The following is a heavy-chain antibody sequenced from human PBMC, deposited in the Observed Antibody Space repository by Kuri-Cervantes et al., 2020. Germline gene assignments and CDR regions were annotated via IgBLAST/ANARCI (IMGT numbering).Heavy chain of an antibody. D-gene: IGHD6-6*01. CDR3: AAVGRSSRPGY. CDR1: GFTFSDYA. CDR2: VSYDGTNE. J-gene: IGHJ4*02. V-gene: IGHV3-30-3*01. Sequence: GESLKISCAASGFTFSDYAMHWVRQAPGKGLEWVSVVSYDGTNEYYADSVKGRSTISRDNAKNSLYLQMNSLGAEDTALYYCAAVGRSSRPGYWGQGTLVTVSS.